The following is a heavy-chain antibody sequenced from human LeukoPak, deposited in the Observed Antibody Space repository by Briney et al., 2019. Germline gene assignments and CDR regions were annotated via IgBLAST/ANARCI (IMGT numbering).Heavy chain of an antibody. CDR1: GGTFSSYT. CDR2: IIPIFGTA. Sequence: SVKVSCKASGGTFSSYTISWVRQAPGQGLEWMGGIIPIFGTANYAQKFQGRVTITTDESTSTAYMELSSLRSEDTAVYYCARDPRGSYHYFDYWGQGTLVTVSS. CDR3: ARDPRGSYHYFDY. V-gene: IGHV1-69*05. J-gene: IGHJ4*02. D-gene: IGHD5-24*01.